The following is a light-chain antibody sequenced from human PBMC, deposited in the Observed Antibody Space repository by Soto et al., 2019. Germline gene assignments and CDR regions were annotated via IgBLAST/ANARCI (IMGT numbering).Light chain of an antibody. CDR1: QSISSW. CDR3: QPYNSFSGT. Sequence: DIQMTQPPSTLSASLGDTVTVTCRASQSISSWLAWYQQKPGKAPNLLIYAASTLQSGVPSRFSGRGSGTQFTLTISSLQPDDFATYYCQPYNSFSGTFGPGTKVDI. CDR2: AAS. V-gene: IGKV1-5*01. J-gene: IGKJ1*01.